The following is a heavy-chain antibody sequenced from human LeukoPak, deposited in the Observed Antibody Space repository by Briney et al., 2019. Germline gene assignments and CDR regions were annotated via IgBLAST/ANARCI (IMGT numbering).Heavy chain of an antibody. CDR2: IIPIFGTA. J-gene: IGHJ6*02. V-gene: IGHV1-69*01. Sequence: ASVKVSCKASGGTFISYAISWVRQAPGQGLEWMGGIIPIFGTANYAQKFQGRVTITADESTSTAYMELSSLRSEDTAVYYCARSLTNIAVAGVYYYYGMDVWGQGTTVTVSS. CDR3: ARSLTNIAVAGVYYYYGMDV. CDR1: GGTFISYA. D-gene: IGHD6-19*01.